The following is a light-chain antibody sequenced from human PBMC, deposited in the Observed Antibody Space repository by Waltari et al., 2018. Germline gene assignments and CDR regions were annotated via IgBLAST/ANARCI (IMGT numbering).Light chain of an antibody. J-gene: IGLJ1*01. Sequence: SSEMTQEPAVSVALGQTVRITCQGGGLRTFYANWYQQKPGQAPLLVIYDENNRPPGIPDRFSGYRSGNTASLTISGAQAEDEADYYCNTRDISGDHLVFGSGTKVTVL. CDR3: NTRDISGDHLV. CDR2: DEN. CDR1: GLRTFY. V-gene: IGLV3-19*01.